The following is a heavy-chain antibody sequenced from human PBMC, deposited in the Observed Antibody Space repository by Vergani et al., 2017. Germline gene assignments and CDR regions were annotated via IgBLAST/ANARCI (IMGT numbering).Heavy chain of an antibody. CDR2: INAGNGNT. CDR3: AREGVDDYVWGSYRLRGGYYFDY. J-gene: IGHJ4*02. CDR1: RYTFTSYA. V-gene: IGHV1-3*01. Sequence: QVQLVQSGAEVKKPGASVKVSCKASRYTFTSYAMHWVRQAPGQRLEWMGWINAGNGNTKYSQKFQGRVTITRDTSASTAYLELSSLRSEDTAVYYCAREGVDDYVWGSYRLRGGYYFDYWGQGTLVTVSS. D-gene: IGHD3-16*02.